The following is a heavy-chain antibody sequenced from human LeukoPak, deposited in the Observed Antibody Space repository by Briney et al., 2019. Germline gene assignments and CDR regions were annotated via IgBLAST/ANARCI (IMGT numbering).Heavy chain of an antibody. CDR3: TRDPHSLDY. D-gene: IGHD5-18*01. V-gene: IGHV3-48*01. J-gene: IGHJ4*02. CDR2: IRKDGNRI. Sequence: GGSLRLSCAASGFTFSTYSMNWVRQAPGKGLEWVAYIRKDGNRIYYADSVRGRFTISRDNVQNSLYLQMNSLRVEDTAVYYCTRDPHSLDYWGQGTLVTVSS. CDR1: GFTFSTYS.